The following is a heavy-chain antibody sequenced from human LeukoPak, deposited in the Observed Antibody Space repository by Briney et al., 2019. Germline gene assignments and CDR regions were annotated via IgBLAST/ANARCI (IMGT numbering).Heavy chain of an antibody. D-gene: IGHD1-1*01. CDR3: GRDRHWNQGNFDY. V-gene: IGHV1-2*02. CDR1: GYTITVYY. Sequence: ASVKVSFTAFGYTITVYYIHWVRQAPGQGLERMGWINPNNGGTNSAQKFQGRVTMTRDTSIGTAYMELNRLTYDDTAVYYCGRDRHWNQGNFDYWGQGTLVTVSS. J-gene: IGHJ4*02. CDR2: INPNNGGT.